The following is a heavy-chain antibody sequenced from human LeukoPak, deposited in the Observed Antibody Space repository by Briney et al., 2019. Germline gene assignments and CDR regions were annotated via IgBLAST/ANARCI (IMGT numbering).Heavy chain of an antibody. CDR2: IYTSGST. J-gene: IGHJ5*02. Sequence: SQTLSLTCAISGGSISSAAYYWSWIRQPAGKGLEWIGLIYTSGSTNYNPSLKSRVTISVDTSKNQFSLKLRSVTAADTAVYYWARDFWPWGQGTLVTVSS. CDR3: ARDFWP. V-gene: IGHV4-61*02. CDR1: GGSISSAAYY. D-gene: IGHD3-3*01.